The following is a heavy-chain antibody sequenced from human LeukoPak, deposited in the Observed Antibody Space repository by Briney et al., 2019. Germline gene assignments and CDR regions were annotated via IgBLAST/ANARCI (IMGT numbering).Heavy chain of an antibody. Sequence: SETLSLTCTVSGGSISSYYWSWIQQPPGKGLEWIGYIYYSGSTNYNPSLKSRVTISVDTSKNQFSLKLSSVTAADTAVYYCARVPATRYYFDYWGQGTLVTVSS. CDR2: IYYSGST. V-gene: IGHV4-59*01. D-gene: IGHD2-15*01. CDR1: GGSISSYY. CDR3: ARVPATRYYFDY. J-gene: IGHJ4*02.